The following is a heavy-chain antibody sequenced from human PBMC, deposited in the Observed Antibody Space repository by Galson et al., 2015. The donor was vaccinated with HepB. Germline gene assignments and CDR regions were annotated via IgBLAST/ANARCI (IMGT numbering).Heavy chain of an antibody. CDR3: ATKNKNAFDI. Sequence: SVKVSCKASGFTSYYIHWVRQAPGQGLEWMGIINPGGGSTTYAHKFQGRVAMTRDMSTSTVFMELSSLRSEDTAVYYCATKNKNAFDIWGRGTMVTVSS. CDR1: GFTSYY. D-gene: IGHD1/OR15-1a*01. J-gene: IGHJ3*02. V-gene: IGHV1-46*03. CDR2: INPGGGST.